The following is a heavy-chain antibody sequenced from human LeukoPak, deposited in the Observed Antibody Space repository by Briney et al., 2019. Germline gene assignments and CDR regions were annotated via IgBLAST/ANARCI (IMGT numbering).Heavy chain of an antibody. V-gene: IGHV4-39*01. CDR3: ARHHRPQSPIHGKIDY. CDR2: IYYTGIT. CDR1: GDSISSSSYY. J-gene: IGHJ4*02. D-gene: IGHD5-18*01. Sequence: PSETLSLTCTVSGDSISSSSYYWGWIRQPPGKGLEWVGSIYYTGITHYNPSLKSRVTISVYTSKNQFSLKLSSITAADTAVYYCARHHRPQSPIHGKIDYWGQGTLVTVSS.